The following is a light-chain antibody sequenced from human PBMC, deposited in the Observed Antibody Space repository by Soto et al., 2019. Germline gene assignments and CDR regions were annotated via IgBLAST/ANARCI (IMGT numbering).Light chain of an antibody. Sequence: EIVLTQSPGTLSLSPGERATLSCRASQSVSGSYLAWYLQKPGQAPRLLIYVASSRATGIPDRFSGSGSGTDFTVTISRLEPDDFAVDYCEQYGSAPFTFGPGTKVDSK. CDR1: QSVSGSY. CDR3: EQYGSAPFT. CDR2: VAS. V-gene: IGKV3-20*01. J-gene: IGKJ3*01.